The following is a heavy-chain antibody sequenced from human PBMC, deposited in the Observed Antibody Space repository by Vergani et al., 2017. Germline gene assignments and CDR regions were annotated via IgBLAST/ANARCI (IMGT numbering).Heavy chain of an antibody. Sequence: EVQLVESGGGLVQPGRSLRLSCAASGFRFDDYAMHWVRQAPGKGLEWVSGISWNSVSIGYADSVQGRFTISRDNAKNSLYLQMNSLRAEDTALYYCAKRGLTGSSLDYWGQGTLVTVSS. J-gene: IGHJ4*02. V-gene: IGHV3-9*01. CDR1: GFRFDDYA. CDR2: ISWNSVSI. D-gene: IGHD7-27*01. CDR3: AKRGLTGSSLDY.